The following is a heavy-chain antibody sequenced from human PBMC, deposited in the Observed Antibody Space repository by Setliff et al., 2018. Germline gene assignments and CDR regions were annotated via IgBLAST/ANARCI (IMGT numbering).Heavy chain of an antibody. V-gene: IGHV1-69*08. CDR3: ARDDSSGYHTTYFDY. D-gene: IGHD3-22*01. J-gene: IGHJ4*02. Sequence: SVKVSCKASGSSFSSYTISWVRQAPGQGLEWMGRFIPMEGRADYAQNFQGRVTIIADKSTSTVYMELSSLRSKDTAVYYCARDDSSGYHTTYFDYWGQGTLVTVSS. CDR2: FIPMEGRA. CDR1: GSSFSSYT.